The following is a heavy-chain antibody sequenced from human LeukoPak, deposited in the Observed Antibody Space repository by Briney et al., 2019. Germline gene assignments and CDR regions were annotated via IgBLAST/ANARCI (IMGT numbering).Heavy chain of an antibody. CDR2: ISYGDGGT. D-gene: IGHD5-12*01. CDR3: ARDLSGYGYFDY. CDR1: GFTFSSYA. V-gene: IGHV3-23*01. Sequence: GGSLRLSCETSGFTFSSYAMSWVRQAPGRGLEWVSGISYGDGGTYYADSVKGRFTISRDNAKNSLYLQMNSLRAEDTAVYYCARDLSGYGYFDYWGQGTLVTVSS. J-gene: IGHJ4*02.